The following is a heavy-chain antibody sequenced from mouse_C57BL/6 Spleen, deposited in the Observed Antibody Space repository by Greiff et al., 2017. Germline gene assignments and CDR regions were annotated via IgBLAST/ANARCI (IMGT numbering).Heavy chain of an antibody. V-gene: IGHV1-19*01. CDR1: GYTFTDYY. J-gene: IGHJ4*01. CDR2: INPYNGVT. Sequence: VQLKQSGPVLVKPGASVKMSCKASGYTFTDYYMNWVKQSPGKSLEWIGVINPYNGVTSSNQKFQGKATLTVDKSSSTAYMELNSLTSEDSAVYYCARGGGLRYYYAMDYWGQGTSVTVAS. CDR3: ARGGGLRYYYAMDY. D-gene: IGHD2-4*01.